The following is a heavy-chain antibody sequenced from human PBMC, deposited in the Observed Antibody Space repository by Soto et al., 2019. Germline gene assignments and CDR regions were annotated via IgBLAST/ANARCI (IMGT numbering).Heavy chain of an antibody. CDR3: AHIYVVLMVSGFDP. CDR1: GFSLSTSGVG. Sequence: ESGPTLVNPTQTLTLPCTFSGFSLSTSGVGVGWIRQPPGKALEGLALIYWDDDKRYSPSLKSRLTITKDTSKNQVVLTMTNMDPVDTATYYCAHIYVVLMVSGFDPWGQGTLVTVSS. J-gene: IGHJ5*02. D-gene: IGHD2-8*01. CDR2: IYWDDDK. V-gene: IGHV2-5*02.